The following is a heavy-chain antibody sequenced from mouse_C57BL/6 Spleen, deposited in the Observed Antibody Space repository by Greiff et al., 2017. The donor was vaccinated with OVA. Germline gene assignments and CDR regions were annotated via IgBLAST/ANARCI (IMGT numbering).Heavy chain of an antibody. CDR3: ARSGYYSNFDY. CDR2: INPYNGDT. D-gene: IGHD2-5*01. Sequence: VQLQQSGPELVKPGDSVKISCKASGYSFTGYFMNWVMQSHGKSLEWIGRINPYNGDTFYNQKFKGKATLTVDKSSSTAHMELRSLTSADSAVYYCARSGYYSNFDYWGKGTTLTVSS. CDR1: GYSFTGYF. V-gene: IGHV1-20*01. J-gene: IGHJ2*01.